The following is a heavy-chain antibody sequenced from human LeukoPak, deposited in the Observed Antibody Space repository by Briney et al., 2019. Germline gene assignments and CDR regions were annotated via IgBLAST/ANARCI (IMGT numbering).Heavy chain of an antibody. CDR2: INPNSGGT. V-gene: IGHV1-2*02. J-gene: IGHJ4*02. CDR3: ARAENDYSHYERLGY. Sequence: GASVKVSCKASGYSFTGYYMHWVRQAPGQGLEWMGWINPNSGGTNSVQNFQGRVTMTRETSISTAYMELSRLRSDDTAVYYCARAENDYSHYERLGYWGQGTLVTVSS. D-gene: IGHD4-11*01. CDR1: GYSFTGYY.